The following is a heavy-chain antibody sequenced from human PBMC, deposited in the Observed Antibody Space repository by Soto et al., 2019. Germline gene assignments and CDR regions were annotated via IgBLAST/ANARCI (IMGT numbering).Heavy chain of an antibody. D-gene: IGHD5-12*01. V-gene: IGHV1-2*02. CDR2: INPNSGGT. J-gene: IGHJ6*02. Sequence: ASVKVSCKASGYTFTGYYMHWVRQAPGQGLEWMGWINPNSGGTNYAQKFQGRVTMTRDTSISTAYMELSRLRSDDTAVYYCARVARDYYYYGMDFWGQGTTVTVSS. CDR3: ARVARDYYYYGMDF. CDR1: GYTFTGYY.